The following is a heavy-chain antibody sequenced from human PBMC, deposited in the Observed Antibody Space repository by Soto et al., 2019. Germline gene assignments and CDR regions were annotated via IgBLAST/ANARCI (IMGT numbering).Heavy chain of an antibody. CDR2: TYYRSKWFH. D-gene: IGHD3-10*01. CDR3: ARGNALDV. J-gene: IGHJ3*01. V-gene: IGHV6-1*01. Sequence: QGQLQQSGPGLVKPSQTLSLTCAISGDSVSSDITSWNWIRQSPSRGLEWLGRTYYRSKWFHDYAVYGKSRITITPDTSKNQLSLALNSMPPEDTAVYYCARGNALDVWGPGTVVTVSS. CDR1: GDSVSSDITS.